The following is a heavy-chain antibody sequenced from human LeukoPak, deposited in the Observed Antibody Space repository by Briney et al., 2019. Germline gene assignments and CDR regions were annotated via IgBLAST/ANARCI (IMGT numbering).Heavy chain of an antibody. V-gene: IGHV4-59*01. CDR1: GGSISSYY. CDR3: AREAGDYDFWSGYYMDV. J-gene: IGHJ6*03. CDR2: IYYSGST. D-gene: IGHD3-3*01. Sequence: SETLSLTCTVSGGSISSYYWSWILQPPGKGLEWIGYIYYSGSTNYNPSLKSRVTISVDTSKNQFSLKLSSVTAADTAVYYCAREAGDYDFWSGYYMDVWGKGTTVTVSS.